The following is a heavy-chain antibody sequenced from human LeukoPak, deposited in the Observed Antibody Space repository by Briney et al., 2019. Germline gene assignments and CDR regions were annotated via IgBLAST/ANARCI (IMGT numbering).Heavy chain of an antibody. D-gene: IGHD5-24*01. J-gene: IGHJ4*02. CDR2: IYYSGST. Sequence: SETLSLTCTVSGGSISSSSYYWGWIRQPPGKGLEWIGYIYYSGSTNYNPSLKSRVTISVDTSKNQFSLKLSSVTAADTAVYYCARSFEGEIWSPGFDYWGQGTLVTVSS. CDR1: GGSISSSSYY. CDR3: ARSFEGEIWSPGFDY. V-gene: IGHV4-61*05.